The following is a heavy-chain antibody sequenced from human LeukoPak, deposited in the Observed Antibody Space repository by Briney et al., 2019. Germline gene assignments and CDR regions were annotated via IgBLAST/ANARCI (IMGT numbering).Heavy chain of an antibody. CDR3: ARELRYFDWLWGNWFDP. CDR1: GYTFTSYG. V-gene: IGHV1-18*01. Sequence: ASVKVSCKASGYTFTSYGISWVRQVPGQGLEWMGWISAYNGNTNYAQKLQGRVTMTTDTSTSTAYMELRSLRSDDTAVYYCARELRYFDWLWGNWFDPWGQGTLVTVSS. J-gene: IGHJ5*02. D-gene: IGHD3-9*01. CDR2: ISAYNGNT.